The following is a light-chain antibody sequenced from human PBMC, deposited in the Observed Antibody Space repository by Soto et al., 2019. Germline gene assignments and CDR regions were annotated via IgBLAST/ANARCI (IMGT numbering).Light chain of an antibody. CDR3: AAWDGSLNNVL. Sequence: QLVLTQPPSASGTPGQRVTISCSGGGSNIGTNTVNWYRQLPGTAPKLVIFGDNQRPSGVPDRFYGSKSGTSASLAISGLQSEDEADYYCAAWDGSLNNVLFGGGTKLTVL. V-gene: IGLV1-44*01. CDR1: GSNIGTNT. CDR2: GDN. J-gene: IGLJ2*01.